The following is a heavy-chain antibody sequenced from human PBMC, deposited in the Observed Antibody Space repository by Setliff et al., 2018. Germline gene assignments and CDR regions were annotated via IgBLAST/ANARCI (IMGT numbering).Heavy chain of an antibody. J-gene: IGHJ4*02. CDR1: GYNFITLG. Sequence: GASVKVSCNTSGYNFITLGINWARQAPGQGLEWVGWISPYSGKTDYAQKFQGRVIMTIDSSTTTAYMELKTLRSDDTAVYYCARGRGPDIVVTIPGDYWGQGTQVTVSS. CDR3: ARGRGPDIVVTIPGDY. V-gene: IGHV1-18*01. CDR2: ISPYSGKT. D-gene: IGHD2-15*01.